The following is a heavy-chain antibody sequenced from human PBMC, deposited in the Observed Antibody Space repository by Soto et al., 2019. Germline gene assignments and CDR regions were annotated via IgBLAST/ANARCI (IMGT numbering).Heavy chain of an antibody. CDR2: IYWNDEQ. CDR1: GFSLTSGVVG. CDR3: AHRLPGPSGYDV. D-gene: IGHD6-13*01. J-gene: IGHJ6*02. V-gene: IGHV2-5*01. Sequence: QITLKESGPTLVKPTQTLTLTCTFSGFSLTSGVVGVGWIRQPPGEALEWLALIYWNDEQYYNPSRRNRLTSTRDTSKNQVVLTMTNMDPVDTATYYCAHRLPGPSGYDVWGQGTTVTVSS.